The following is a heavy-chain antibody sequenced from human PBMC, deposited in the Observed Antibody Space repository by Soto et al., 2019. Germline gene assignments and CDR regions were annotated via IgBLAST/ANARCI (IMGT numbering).Heavy chain of an antibody. CDR2: IYPGDSDT. CDR3: ARHFYDYRDY. CDR1: AYSFTNYW. J-gene: IGHJ4*02. Sequence: GESLKISCXPSAYSFTNYWIGWVRQMPGKGLEWVGIIYPGDSDTRYSPSFQGQVTISVDKSINTAYLQWSSLKASDTAMYYCARHFYDYRDYWRQGTRVGVSS. D-gene: IGHD3-16*01. V-gene: IGHV5-51*01.